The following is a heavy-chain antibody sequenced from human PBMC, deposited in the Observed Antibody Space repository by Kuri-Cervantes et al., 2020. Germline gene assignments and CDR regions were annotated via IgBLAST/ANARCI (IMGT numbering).Heavy chain of an antibody. CDR3: ARNPYGTGWFDP. Sequence: ASVKVSCKASGYTFTNYDINWVRQATGQRLEWMGWMSPSNGNTGYAQKFQGRVSMTRDMSTGTAYMDLSSLTSDDTAVYYCARNPYGTGWFDPWGQGTQVTSPQ. D-gene: IGHD1-1*01. J-gene: IGHJ5*02. CDR1: GYTFTNYD. V-gene: IGHV1-8*01. CDR2: MSPSNGNT.